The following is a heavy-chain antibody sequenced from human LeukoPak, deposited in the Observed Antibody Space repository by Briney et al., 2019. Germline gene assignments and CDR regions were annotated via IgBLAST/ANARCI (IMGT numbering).Heavy chain of an antibody. CDR1: GFTFSSYS. D-gene: IGHD2-21*02. V-gene: IGHV3-7*01. Sequence: GGSLRLSCAASGFTFSSYSMSWVRQAPGKGLEWVANIKQDGSEKYYVDSVKGRFTISRDNAKNSLYLQMNSLRAEDTAVYYCAREAYCGGDCYSNYFDYWGQGTLVTVSS. J-gene: IGHJ4*02. CDR2: IKQDGSEK. CDR3: AREAYCGGDCYSNYFDY.